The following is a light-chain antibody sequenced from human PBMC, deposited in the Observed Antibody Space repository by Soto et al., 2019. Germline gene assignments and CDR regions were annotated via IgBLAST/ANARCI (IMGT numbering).Light chain of an antibody. J-gene: IGLJ1*01. V-gene: IGLV2-14*01. Sequence: SVLNKPAYGTRFHGRSSPITKNGTSSDVGGYNYVSWYQQHPGKAPKLMIYDVSNRPSGVSNRFSGSKSGNTASLTISGLQAEDEADYYCSSYTSSSTLLFVFGTGTKVTVL. CDR1: SSDVGGYNY. CDR3: SSYTSSSTLLFV. CDR2: DVS.